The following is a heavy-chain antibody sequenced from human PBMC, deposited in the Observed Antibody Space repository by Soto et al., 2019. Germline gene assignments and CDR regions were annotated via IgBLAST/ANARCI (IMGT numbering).Heavy chain of an antibody. CDR2: IIPIFGTA. CDR1: GCTFSIYA. J-gene: IGHJ4*02. Sequence: ASVKVSCKASGCTFSIYAISWVRQAPGQGLEWMGGIIPIFGTANYAQKFQGRVTITADESTSTAYMELSSLRSEDTAVYYCARVSREYYGSGSYSPFDYWGQGTLVTVSS. D-gene: IGHD3-10*01. V-gene: IGHV1-69*13. CDR3: ARVSREYYGSGSYSPFDY.